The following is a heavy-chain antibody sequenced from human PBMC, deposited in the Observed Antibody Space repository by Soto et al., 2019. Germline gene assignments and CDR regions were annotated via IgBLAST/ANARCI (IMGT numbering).Heavy chain of an antibody. Sequence: QITLKESGPTLVKPTQTLTLTCTFSGFSLTTNGVGVGWIRQPPGTALEWVALIFWNDDKRYSPSLKCRLTITRDTSKNQVGLTMTNMDPADTATYYCAHSLSSSDYVSWYFDLWGRGTLVTVSS. CDR3: AHSLSSSDYVSWYFDL. J-gene: IGHJ2*01. CDR1: GFSLTTNGVG. V-gene: IGHV2-5*01. CDR2: IFWNDDK. D-gene: IGHD4-17*01.